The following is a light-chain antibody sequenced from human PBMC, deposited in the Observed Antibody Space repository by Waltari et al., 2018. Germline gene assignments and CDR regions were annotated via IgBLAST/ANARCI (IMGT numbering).Light chain of an antibody. V-gene: IGKV3-20*01. CDR3: QQYGRSWNT. CDR1: QSVSGNN. Sequence: EIVSTQSPGTLSLSPGERATLSCRDSQSVSGNNLAWYQQKTSQAPRLLIHAASSRATGIPDGFSGSGSGTGFTLTITGLEPEDFAVYFCQQYGRSWNTFGQGTKLEIK. CDR2: AAS. J-gene: IGKJ2*01.